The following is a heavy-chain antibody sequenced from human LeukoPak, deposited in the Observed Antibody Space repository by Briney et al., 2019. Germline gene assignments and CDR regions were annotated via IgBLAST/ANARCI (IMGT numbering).Heavy chain of an antibody. J-gene: IGHJ6*03. V-gene: IGHV3-30*02. CDR3: AKEGDSSSSYYYYMDV. CDR2: IRYDGSNK. CDR1: GFTFSSYG. D-gene: IGHD6-6*01. Sequence: PGRSLRLSCAASGFTFSSYGMHWVRQAPGKGLEWVAFIRYDGSNKYYADSVKGRFTISRDNSKNTLYLQMNSLRAEDTAVYYCAKEGDSSSSYYYYMDVWGKGTTVTVSS.